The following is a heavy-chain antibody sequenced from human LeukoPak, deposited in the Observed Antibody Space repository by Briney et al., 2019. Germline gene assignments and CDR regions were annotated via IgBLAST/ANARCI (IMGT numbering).Heavy chain of an antibody. V-gene: IGHV1-46*01. D-gene: IGHD3-10*01. CDR2: INPSGGST. J-gene: IGHJ3*02. CDR1: GYTFTSNY. CDR3: ATTQITFFQGFIRAGAFDI. Sequence: ASVKVSCKASGYTFTSNYMHWVRQAPGQGLEWMGIINPSGGSTSYAQNFQGRVTMTSDTSTGTVYMKLSSLRSEDTAVYYCATTQITFFQGFIRAGAFDIWGQGTMVTVSS.